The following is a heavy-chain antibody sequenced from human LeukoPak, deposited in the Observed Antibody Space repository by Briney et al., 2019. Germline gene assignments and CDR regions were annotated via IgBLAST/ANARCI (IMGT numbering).Heavy chain of an antibody. V-gene: IGHV4-59*08. CDR3: ARRAAAGTFDF. CDR2: INSSGST. D-gene: IGHD6-13*01. Sequence: SQTLSLTFTVFGASIIASSWNWSPPRPGKGREWIGFINSSGSTNYNPSLESRVNISVDTSKNKFSLKLSSVTAADTAVYYCARRAAAGTFDFWGRGTLVTVSS. CDR1: GASIIASS. J-gene: IGHJ4*02.